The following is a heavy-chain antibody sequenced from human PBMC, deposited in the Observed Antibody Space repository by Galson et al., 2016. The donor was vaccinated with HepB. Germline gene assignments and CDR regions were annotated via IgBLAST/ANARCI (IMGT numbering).Heavy chain of an antibody. Sequence: SVKVSCKASGYIFTDYYIFWVRQAPGQGLEWMGWISPNGGGTYYAQKFQGRVTMTRDTSISAAYMDLSSLRSDDTAIYYCAKSRRDCSGNSCYSDCDSWGQGTQVTVSS. D-gene: IGHD2-15*01. CDR1: GYIFTDYY. CDR3: AKSRRDCSGNSCYSDCDS. V-gene: IGHV1-2*02. J-gene: IGHJ4*02. CDR2: ISPNGGGT.